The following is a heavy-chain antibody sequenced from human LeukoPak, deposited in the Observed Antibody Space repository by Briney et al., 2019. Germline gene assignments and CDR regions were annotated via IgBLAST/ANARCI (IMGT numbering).Heavy chain of an antibody. Sequence: PGGSLRLSCAVSGFTFSSYGMHWVRQGPGKGLEWIGSIYYSGSTYYNPSLKSRVTISVDTSKNQFSLKLSSVTAADTAVYYCARHLDYSGSYLDYWGQGTLVTVSS. J-gene: IGHJ4*02. V-gene: IGHV4-39*01. CDR3: ARHLDYSGSYLDY. CDR1: GFTFSSYG. D-gene: IGHD1-26*01. CDR2: IYYSGST.